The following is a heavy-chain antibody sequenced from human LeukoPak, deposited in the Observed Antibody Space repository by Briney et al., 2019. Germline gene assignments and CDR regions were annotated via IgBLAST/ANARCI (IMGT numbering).Heavy chain of an antibody. J-gene: IGHJ4*02. CDR2: ISDTGNT. Sequence: GGTLRLSCAASGFTLSSYAMSWVREAPGKGLEWVSAISDTGNTYHADSVKGRFTISRDSSKNTLFLQMNRLRPEDAAVYYCAKAPVTTCRGAFCYPFDYWGLGTLVTVSS. CDR1: GFTLSSYA. V-gene: IGHV3-23*01. D-gene: IGHD2-15*01. CDR3: AKAPVTTCRGAFCYPFDY.